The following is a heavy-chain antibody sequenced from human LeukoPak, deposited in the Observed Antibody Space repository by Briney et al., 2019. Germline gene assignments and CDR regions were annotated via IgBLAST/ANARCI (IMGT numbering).Heavy chain of an antibody. CDR1: GDSVTGYV. V-gene: IGHV4-59*02. CDR3: VIGVGWQPDY. Sequence: SETLSLTCTVFGDSVTGYVLNWVRQPPGKGLEWIGHIYKIGTTNYNPSRKSRLTTSADTSKNQFFLQLRSVTAADTAVYYCVIGVGWQPDYWGQGALVTVSS. CDR2: IYKIGTT. J-gene: IGHJ4*02. D-gene: IGHD2-15*01.